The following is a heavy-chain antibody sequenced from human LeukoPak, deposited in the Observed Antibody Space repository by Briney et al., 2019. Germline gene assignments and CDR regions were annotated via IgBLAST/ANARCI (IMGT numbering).Heavy chain of an antibody. Sequence: ASVKVSCKASGYTFTDHFVHWVRQAPGQGLQWMGWVNSYSGGTSYRPSFRGRVTMTREKSISTVYMELSGLTSDDTAVYFCARARKLADDAFDVWGQGSMVTVSS. V-gene: IGHV1-2*02. CDR2: VNSYSGGT. CDR3: ARARKLADDAFDV. CDR1: GYTFTDHF. J-gene: IGHJ3*01.